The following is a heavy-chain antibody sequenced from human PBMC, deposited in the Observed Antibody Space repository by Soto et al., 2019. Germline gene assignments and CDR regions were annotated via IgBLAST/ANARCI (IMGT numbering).Heavy chain of an antibody. D-gene: IGHD6-13*01. Sequence: ASVKVSCKVSGYTLTELSMHWVGQAPGKVLEWMGGFDPEDGETIYAQKFQGRVTMTEDTSTDTADMEMSSLRSEDTAVYYCATGSIAAAGQYSQHWGQGTLVTVSS. J-gene: IGHJ1*01. V-gene: IGHV1-24*01. CDR2: FDPEDGET. CDR1: GYTLTELS. CDR3: ATGSIAAAGQYSQH.